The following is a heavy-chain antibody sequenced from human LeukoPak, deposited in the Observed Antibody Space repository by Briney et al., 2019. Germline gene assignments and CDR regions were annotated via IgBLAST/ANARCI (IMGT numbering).Heavy chain of an antibody. CDR2: ISYDGSNK. CDR1: GFTFSSYG. CDR3: AKAQDYYYGSGNYFDY. D-gene: IGHD3-10*01. Sequence: PGRSLRLSCAASGFTFSSYGMHWVRQAPGKGLEWVAVISYDGSNKYYADSVKGRFTISRDNSKNTLYLQMNSLRAEDTAVYYCAKAQDYYYGSGNYFDYWGQGTLVTVSS. J-gene: IGHJ4*02. V-gene: IGHV3-30*18.